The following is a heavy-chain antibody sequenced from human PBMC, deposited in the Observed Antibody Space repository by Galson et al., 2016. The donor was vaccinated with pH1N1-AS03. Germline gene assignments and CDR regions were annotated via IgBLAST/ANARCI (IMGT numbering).Heavy chain of an antibody. CDR2: IFWDGET. J-gene: IGHJ4*02. Sequence: PALVKPTQTLTLTCSFSGFSLSTGGVHVAWIRQPPGKALEWLALIFWDGETRYRPSLTSRLNITKDTSKNEVVLTMTNMDPVDTATYYCARSTHVNEGLDFWGQGTLVTVSS. CDR3: ARSTHVNEGLDF. V-gene: IGHV2-5*02. CDR1: GFSLSTGGVH. D-gene: IGHD2-8*01.